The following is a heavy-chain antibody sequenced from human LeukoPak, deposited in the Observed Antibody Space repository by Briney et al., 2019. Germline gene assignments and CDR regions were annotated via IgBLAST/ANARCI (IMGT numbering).Heavy chain of an antibody. D-gene: IGHD3-9*01. CDR3: ATNGYFDWFMDV. Sequence: GGSLRLSCAASGFTFSSYSMNWVRQAPGKGLEWVSSISSSSSYIYYADSVKGRFTISRDNAKNSLYLQMNSLRAEDTAVYYCATNGYFDWFMDVWGQGTTVTVSS. CDR1: GFTFSSYS. V-gene: IGHV3-21*01. J-gene: IGHJ6*02. CDR2: ISSSSSYI.